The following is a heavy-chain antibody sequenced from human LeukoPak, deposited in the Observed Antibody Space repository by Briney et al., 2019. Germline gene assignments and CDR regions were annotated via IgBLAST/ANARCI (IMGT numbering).Heavy chain of an antibody. J-gene: IGHJ6*02. D-gene: IGHD5-24*01. Sequence: PSETLSFTCAVYGGSFSGYYWSWIRQPPGKGLEWIGEINHSGSTNYNPSLKSRVTISVDTSKNQFSLKLSSVTAADTAVYYCARDQIEMTTIMDYYYGMDVWGQGTTVTVSS. CDR2: INHSGST. CDR1: GGSFSGYY. V-gene: IGHV4-34*01. CDR3: ARDQIEMTTIMDYYYGMDV.